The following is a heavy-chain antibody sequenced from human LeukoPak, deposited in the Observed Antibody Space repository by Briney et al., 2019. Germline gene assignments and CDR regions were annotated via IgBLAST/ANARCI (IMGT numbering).Heavy chain of an antibody. J-gene: IGHJ6*03. CDR2: IKQDAIEK. V-gene: IGHV3-7*01. CDR1: AFTFSSYN. Sequence: GGSLRLSCAASAFTFSSYNMNWVRQTPGKGLEWLANIKQDAIEKYYVDSVKGRFTISRNNAENSVYLQMNSLRAEDTAVYYCARGVPKTSYYYYYMDVWGKGTTVTVSS. CDR3: ARGVPKTSYYYYYMDV. D-gene: IGHD4-11*01.